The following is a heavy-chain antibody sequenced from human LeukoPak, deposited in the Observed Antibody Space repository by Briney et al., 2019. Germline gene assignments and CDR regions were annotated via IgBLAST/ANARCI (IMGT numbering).Heavy chain of an antibody. Sequence: ASVKVSCKASGYTFTSYVMHWVRQAPGQRLEWMGWINAGNGNTKYSQKFQGRVTITRDTSASTAYMELSSLRSEDTAVYYCAREEGRGSPDYDAFDIWGQGTMVTVSS. CDR3: AREEGRGSPDYDAFDI. J-gene: IGHJ3*02. CDR2: INAGNGNT. CDR1: GYTFTSYV. D-gene: IGHD1-14*01. V-gene: IGHV1-3*01.